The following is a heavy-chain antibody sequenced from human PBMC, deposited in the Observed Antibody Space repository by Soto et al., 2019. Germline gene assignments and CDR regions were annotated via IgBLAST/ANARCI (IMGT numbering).Heavy chain of an antibody. D-gene: IGHD4-4*01. CDR3: ARAAWTTGTNRLHDVFDV. Sequence: QVQLVQSGAEVKKPGASVRVSCKASGYTFTNYYIDWVRQAPGQGLEWMGIINPNGGSTTYVRKCQGRVTRTRDTSTGTIYMEPSSLSSEDSFVDYLARAAWTTGTNRLHDVFDVWGQGTMVTFSS. CDR2: INPNGGST. J-gene: IGHJ3*01. V-gene: IGHV1-46*03. CDR1: GYTFTNYY.